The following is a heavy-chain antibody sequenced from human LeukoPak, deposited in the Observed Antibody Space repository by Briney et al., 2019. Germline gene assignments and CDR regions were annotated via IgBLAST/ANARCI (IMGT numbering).Heavy chain of an antibody. CDR1: GYSFTSYW. CDR3: ARRGAYCSSTSCYFSNWFDP. V-gene: IGHV5-51*01. J-gene: IGHJ5*02. D-gene: IGHD2-2*01. CDR2: IYPGDSDT. Sequence: GESPKISCKGSGYSFTSYWIGWVRQMPGKGLEWMGIIYPGDSDTRSSPSFQGQVTISADKSISTAYLQWSSLKASDTAMYYCARRGAYCSSTSCYFSNWFDPWGQGTLVTVSS.